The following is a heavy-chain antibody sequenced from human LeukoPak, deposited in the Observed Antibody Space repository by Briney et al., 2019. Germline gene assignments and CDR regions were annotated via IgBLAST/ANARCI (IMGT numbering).Heavy chain of an antibody. J-gene: IGHJ3*02. CDR1: GGTFSSYA. CDR2: IIPIFGTA. Sequence: SVKVSCKASGGTFSSYAISWVRQAPGQGVEWMGGIIPIFGTANYAQKFQGRVTITADESTSTAYMELSSLRSEDTAVYYCARDIDGYNPRNPDDAFDIWGQGTMVTVSS. D-gene: IGHD5-24*01. CDR3: ARDIDGYNPRNPDDAFDI. V-gene: IGHV1-69*13.